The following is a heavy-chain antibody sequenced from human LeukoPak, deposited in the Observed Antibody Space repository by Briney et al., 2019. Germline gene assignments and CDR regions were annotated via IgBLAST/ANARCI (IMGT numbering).Heavy chain of an antibody. J-gene: IGHJ4*02. D-gene: IGHD4-17*01. Sequence: PGGSLRLSCAASRFTFSDYYMNWIRQAPGKGLEWVSYISSSGRTIYYADSVKGRFTISRDNAKNSLFLQTNSLRAEDTAVYYCARDLRAGLLPLEDYWGQGTLVTVSS. CDR1: RFTFSDYY. CDR3: ARDLRAGLLPLEDY. CDR2: ISSSGRTI. V-gene: IGHV3-11*04.